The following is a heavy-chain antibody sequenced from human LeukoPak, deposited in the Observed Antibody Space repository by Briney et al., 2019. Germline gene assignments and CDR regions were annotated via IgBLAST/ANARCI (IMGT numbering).Heavy chain of an antibody. D-gene: IGHD3-16*02. CDR3: ARGDDYVWGSYRPEYFQH. J-gene: IGHJ1*01. CDR2: IYYSGST. CDR1: GGSISSYY. Sequence: SETLSLTCTVSGGSISSYYWSWIRQPPGKGLEWIGYIYYSGSTNYNPSLKSRVTISVDTSKNQFSLKLSSVTAADTAVYYCARGDDYVWGSYRPEYFQHWGQGTLVTVCS. V-gene: IGHV4-59*01.